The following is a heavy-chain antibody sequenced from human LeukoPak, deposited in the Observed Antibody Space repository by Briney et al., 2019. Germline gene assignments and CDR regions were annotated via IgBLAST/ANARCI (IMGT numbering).Heavy chain of an antibody. CDR1: GGSISSYY. D-gene: IGHD1-26*01. Sequence: PSETLSLTCTVSGGSISSYYWSCIRQPPGKGLEWSGYIYYSGSTNYNPSLKSRVTISVDTSKNQFSLKLSSVTAADTAVYYCATGGVGAMTYYFDYWGQGTLVTVSS. CDR2: IYYSGST. CDR3: ATGGVGAMTYYFDY. J-gene: IGHJ4*02. V-gene: IGHV4-59*08.